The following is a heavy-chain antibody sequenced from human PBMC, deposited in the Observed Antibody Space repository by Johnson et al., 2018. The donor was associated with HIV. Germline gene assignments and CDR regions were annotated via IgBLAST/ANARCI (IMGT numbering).Heavy chain of an antibody. V-gene: IGHV3-30*04. CDR1: GFTFSSYP. Sequence: QVQLVESGGGLVQPGGSLRLSCAASGFTFSSYPMHWVRQAPGKGLEWVAIISYDGNNKYYADSVKGRFTISRDNSKNTLYLQMNSLRAEDTAVYYCARGGIIHDAFDIWGQGTMVTVSS. D-gene: IGHD1-1*01. J-gene: IGHJ3*02. CDR2: ISYDGNNK. CDR3: ARGGIIHDAFDI.